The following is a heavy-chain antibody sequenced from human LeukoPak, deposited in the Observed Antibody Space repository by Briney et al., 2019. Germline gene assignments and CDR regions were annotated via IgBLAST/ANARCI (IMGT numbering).Heavy chain of an antibody. CDR1: GGSVSKNSAA. D-gene: IGHD6-19*01. Sequence: SPTLSLTYAICGGSVSKNSAAWNWLRQSPARGLEGLGSTYYRSKWYNDYAVSVKSPITINPHTSQNQFSLHLTSVTPEDTAVYYCARGPQWLNYWGQGTLVTVSS. V-gene: IGHV6-1*01. CDR2: TYYRSKWYN. J-gene: IGHJ4*02. CDR3: ARGPQWLNY.